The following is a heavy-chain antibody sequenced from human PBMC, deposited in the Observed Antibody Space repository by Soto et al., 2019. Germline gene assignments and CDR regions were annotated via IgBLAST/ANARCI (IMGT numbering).Heavy chain of an antibody. Sequence: GGSLRLSCAASGFTVSSNYMSWVRQAPGKGLEWVSVIYSGGSTYYADSVKGRFTISRDNSKNTLYLQMNSLRAEDTAVYYCARDQEAAAGTELGAFDIWGQGTMVTVSS. J-gene: IGHJ3*02. D-gene: IGHD6-13*01. CDR2: IYSGGST. CDR3: ARDQEAAAGTELGAFDI. V-gene: IGHV3-66*01. CDR1: GFTVSSNY.